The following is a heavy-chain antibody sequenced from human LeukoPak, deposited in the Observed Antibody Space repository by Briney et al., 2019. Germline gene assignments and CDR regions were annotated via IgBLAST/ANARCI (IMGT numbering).Heavy chain of an antibody. Sequence: PETLSLTCAVYGGSFSGYYWSWIRQPPGKGLEWIGEINHSGSTNYNPSLKSRVTISVDTSKNQFSLKLSSVTAADTAVYYCARGIPEIPRRITMVRGVTLGAFDIWGQGTMVTVSS. V-gene: IGHV4-34*01. CDR2: INHSGST. D-gene: IGHD3-10*01. J-gene: IGHJ3*02. CDR1: GGSFSGYY. CDR3: ARGIPEIPRRITMVRGVTLGAFDI.